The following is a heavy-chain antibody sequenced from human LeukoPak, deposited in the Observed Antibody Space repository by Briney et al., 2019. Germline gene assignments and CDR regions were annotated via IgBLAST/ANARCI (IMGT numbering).Heavy chain of an antibody. CDR3: AGNLYYYDSSGTGAYYFDY. J-gene: IGHJ4*02. CDR2: ISAYNGNR. D-gene: IGHD3-22*01. Sequence: ASVKVSCKASGYTFTSYGISWVRQAPGQGLEWMGWISAYNGNRNYAQKIQGRVTMTTDTSTSTAYMELRSLRSDDTAVYYCAGNLYYYDSSGTGAYYFDYWGQGTLVTVSS. CDR1: GYTFTSYG. V-gene: IGHV1-18*01.